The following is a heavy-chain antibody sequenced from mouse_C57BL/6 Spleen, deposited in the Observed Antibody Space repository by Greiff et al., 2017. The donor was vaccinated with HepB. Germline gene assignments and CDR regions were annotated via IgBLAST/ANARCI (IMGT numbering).Heavy chain of an antibody. D-gene: IGHD1-1*01. CDR3: ARSWDYYGSSYRAWFAY. CDR1: GYTFTDYN. Sequence: EVQLQQSGPELVKPGASVKIPCKASGYTFTDYNMDWVKQSHGKSLEWIGDINPNNGGTIYNQKFKGKATLTVDKSSSTAYMELRSLTSEDTAVYYCARSWDYYGSSYRAWFAYWGQGTLVTVSA. CDR2: INPNNGGT. V-gene: IGHV1-18*01. J-gene: IGHJ3*01.